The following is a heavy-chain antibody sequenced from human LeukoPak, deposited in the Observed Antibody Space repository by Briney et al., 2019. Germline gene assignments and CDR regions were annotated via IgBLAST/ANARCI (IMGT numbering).Heavy chain of an antibody. Sequence: GRSLRLSCAASGFTFDDYAMHWVRHAPGKGLEWVSGISWNSGSIGYADSVKGRFTISRDNAKNSLYLQMNSLRAEDMALYYCAKGYCSGGSCYYDYWGQGTLVTVSS. V-gene: IGHV3-9*03. D-gene: IGHD2-15*01. CDR3: AKGYCSGGSCYYDY. J-gene: IGHJ4*02. CDR1: GFTFDDYA. CDR2: ISWNSGSI.